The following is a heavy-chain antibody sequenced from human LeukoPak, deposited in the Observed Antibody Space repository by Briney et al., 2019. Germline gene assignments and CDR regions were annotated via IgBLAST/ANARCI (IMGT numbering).Heavy chain of an antibody. CDR2: INSDGSST. V-gene: IGHV3-74*01. CDR3: ARDVDYDILTGYYNWFDP. CDR1: GFTFDDYG. J-gene: IGHJ5*02. D-gene: IGHD3-9*01. Sequence: PGGSLRLSCAASGFTFDDYGMSWVRQAPGKGLVWVSRINSDGSSTSYADSVKGRFTISRDNAKNTLYLQMNSLRAEDTAVYYCARDVDYDILTGYYNWFDPWGQGTLVTVSS.